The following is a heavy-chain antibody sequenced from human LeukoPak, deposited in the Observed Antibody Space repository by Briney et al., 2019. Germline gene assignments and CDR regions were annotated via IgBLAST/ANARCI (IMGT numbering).Heavy chain of an antibody. CDR1: GFTFSDYS. V-gene: IGHV3-48*02. Sequence: VGCLRLSCAASGFTFSDYSGNWVRQAPGKGLEWVSYILRSSRTIFYADSVKGRFTISRDNAKNSVSLQMNSLGDEDTAVYFCARVAYCSSTSCSPGAMDVWGQGTTVTVSS. CDR3: ARVAYCSSTSCSPGAMDV. J-gene: IGHJ6*02. D-gene: IGHD2-2*01. CDR2: ILRSSRTI.